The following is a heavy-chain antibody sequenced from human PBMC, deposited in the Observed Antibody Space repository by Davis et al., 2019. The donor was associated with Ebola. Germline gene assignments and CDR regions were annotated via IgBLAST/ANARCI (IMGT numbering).Heavy chain of an antibody. CDR2: ISAYDGKT. CDR1: GYTFTNYG. CDR3: ARGGGTYSSPDLSDF. Sequence: ASVKVSCKASGYTFTNYGISWVRQAPGQGLEWVGWISAYDGKTNFAQKLQGRVTLTTDTATTTAYMELRSLRSDDTAVYYCARGGGTYSSPDLSDFWGQGTLVSVSS. D-gene: IGHD6-13*01. V-gene: IGHV1-18*01. J-gene: IGHJ4*02.